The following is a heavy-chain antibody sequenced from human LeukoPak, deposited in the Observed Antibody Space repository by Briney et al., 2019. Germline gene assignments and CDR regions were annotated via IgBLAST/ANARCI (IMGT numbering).Heavy chain of an antibody. CDR1: GFTFSSYA. J-gene: IGHJ4*02. CDR3: ARDLTSGSIFDY. CDR2: ISYDGSNK. D-gene: IGHD1-26*01. Sequence: GGSLRLSCAASGFTFSSYAMHWVRQAPGKGLEWVAVISYDGSNKYYADSVKGRFTISRDNSKNTLYLQMNSLRAEDTVVYYCARDLTSGSIFDYWGQGTLVTVSS. V-gene: IGHV3-30-3*01.